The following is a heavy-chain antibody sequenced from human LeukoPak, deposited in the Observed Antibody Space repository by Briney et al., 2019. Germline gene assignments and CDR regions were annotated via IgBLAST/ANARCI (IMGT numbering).Heavy chain of an antibody. CDR2: ISYDGSNK. CDR1: GFTFSSYG. J-gene: IGHJ6*02. D-gene: IGHD5-12*01. V-gene: IGHV3-30*18. Sequence: GRSLRLSCAASGFTFSSYGMHWVRQAPGKGLEWVAVISYDGSNKYYADSVKGRFTISRDNSKNTLYLQMNSLRAEDTAVYYCAKGDLATRFPEAPYGMDVWGQGTTVTVSS. CDR3: AKGDLATRFPEAPYGMDV.